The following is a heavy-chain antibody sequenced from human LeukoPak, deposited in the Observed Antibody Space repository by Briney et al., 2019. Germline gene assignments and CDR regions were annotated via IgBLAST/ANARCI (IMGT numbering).Heavy chain of an antibody. CDR2: IIPIFGTA. CDR1: GGTFSSYA. CDR3: AREFSWVYFDY. Sequence: ASVKVSCKASGGTFSSYAISRVRQAPGQGLEWMGRIIPIFGTANYAQKFQGRVTITTDESTSTAYMELSSLRSEDTAVYYCAREFSWVYFDYWGQGTLVTVSS. J-gene: IGHJ4*02. V-gene: IGHV1-69*05. D-gene: IGHD1-26*01.